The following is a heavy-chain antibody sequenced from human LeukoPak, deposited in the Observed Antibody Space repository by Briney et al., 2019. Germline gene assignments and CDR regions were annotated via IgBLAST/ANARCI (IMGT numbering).Heavy chain of an antibody. Sequence: PGGSLRLSCAASGFTFSDYYMSWIRQAPGKGLEWVSYISGSGSAIYYADSVKGRFTISRDNAKNSPYLQMNSLRAEDTAVYYCARVGYSSSWFDPWGQGTLVTVSS. CDR2: ISGSGSAI. J-gene: IGHJ5*02. D-gene: IGHD6-13*01. V-gene: IGHV3-11*01. CDR1: GFTFSDYY. CDR3: ARVGYSSSWFDP.